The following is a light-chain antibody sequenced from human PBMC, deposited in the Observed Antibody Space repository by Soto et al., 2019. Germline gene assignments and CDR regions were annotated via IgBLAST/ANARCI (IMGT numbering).Light chain of an antibody. CDR3: ATWDTSLIAGV. CDR1: NSNIGNNY. V-gene: IGLV1-51*02. Sequence: QSVLTQPPSVSAAPGQKVTISCSGSNSNIGNNYVSWYQQLPGTAPKLLIYENNKRPSGIPDRFSGSKSGTSATLGITGLQTGDEADYYCATWDTSLIAGVFGGGTKVTVL. J-gene: IGLJ3*02. CDR2: ENN.